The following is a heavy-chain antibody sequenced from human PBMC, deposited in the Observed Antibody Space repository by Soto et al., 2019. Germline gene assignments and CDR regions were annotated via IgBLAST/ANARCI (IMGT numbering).Heavy chain of an antibody. CDR2: ISAYNGNT. J-gene: IGHJ4*02. Sequence: QVKLVQSGAEVKKPGASVKVSCKTSGYTFTSYGISWVRQAPGQGLEWMGWISAYNGNTNYAQKLQGRVTMTTDTSTSTAYMELRSLRPADMAVYFCARDNGYESDYWGQGTLVTVSS. V-gene: IGHV1-18*03. D-gene: IGHD5-12*01. CDR1: GYTFTSYG. CDR3: ARDNGYESDY.